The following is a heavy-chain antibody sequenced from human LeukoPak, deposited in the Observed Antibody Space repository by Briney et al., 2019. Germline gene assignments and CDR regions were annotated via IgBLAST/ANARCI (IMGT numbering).Heavy chain of an antibody. J-gene: IGHJ5*02. Sequence: GGSLRLSCAASGFTLSSYWMRWVRQAPGKGLVWVSRINSDGSSTSYADSVKGRFTISRDNAKNTLYLQMNSLRAEDTAVYYCARDYYGSGRNPSNWFDPWGQGTLVTVSS. CDR2: INSDGSST. CDR1: GFTLSSYW. D-gene: IGHD3-10*01. CDR3: ARDYYGSGRNPSNWFDP. V-gene: IGHV3-74*01.